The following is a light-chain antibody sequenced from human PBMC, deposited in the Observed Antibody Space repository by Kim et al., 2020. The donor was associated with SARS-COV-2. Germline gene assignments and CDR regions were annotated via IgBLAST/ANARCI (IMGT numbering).Light chain of an antibody. J-gene: IGKJ4*01. V-gene: IGKV3D-11*03. CDR1: RDGGIS. Sequence: PGERATLSCRASRDGGISLAWYQQTPGHSPRLLIYDAAIRAAGIPDRFSGSGSGTDFTLTIGSLAPEDFAMYYCQQRGNWPPALTFGGGTKGDIK. CDR2: DAA. CDR3: QQRGNWPPALT.